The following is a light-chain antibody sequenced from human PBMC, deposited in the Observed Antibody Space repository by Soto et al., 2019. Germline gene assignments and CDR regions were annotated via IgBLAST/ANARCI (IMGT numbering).Light chain of an antibody. CDR1: QSISSW. Sequence: DIQMTQSPSTLSASVGDRATITCRASQSISSWLAWYQQKPGKAPKLLIYKASSLEGEVPSRFSGSGSGTEFTLTINSLQPADFATYYCQQYNSYSFGGGTKVDIK. CDR2: KAS. J-gene: IGKJ4*01. CDR3: QQYNSYS. V-gene: IGKV1-5*03.